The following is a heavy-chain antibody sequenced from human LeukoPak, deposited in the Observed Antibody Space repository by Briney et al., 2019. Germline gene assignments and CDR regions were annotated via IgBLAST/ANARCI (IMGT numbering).Heavy chain of an antibody. V-gene: IGHV3-23*01. CDR2: ISGSGGST. CDR3: ANRVVVPAAIDY. Sequence: GGSLRLSCAASGFTFSSYAMSWVRQAPGKGLEWVSAISGSGGSTYYADSVKGRFTISRDNSKNALYLQMNSLRAEDTAVYYCANRVVVPAAIDYWGQGTLVTVSS. J-gene: IGHJ4*02. D-gene: IGHD2-2*01. CDR1: GFTFSSYA.